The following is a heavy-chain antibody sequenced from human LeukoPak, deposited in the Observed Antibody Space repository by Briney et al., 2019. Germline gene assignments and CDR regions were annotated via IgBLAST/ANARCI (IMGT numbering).Heavy chain of an antibody. CDR2: IYYSGST. D-gene: IGHD6-19*01. Sequence: SSETLSLTCTVSGGSISSYYWSWIRQPPGKGLEWIGYIYYSGSTNYNPSLKGRVTISVDTSKNQFSLKLSSVTAADTAVYYCARQLSTAVAGFDPWGQGTLVTVSS. CDR1: GGSISSYY. J-gene: IGHJ5*02. V-gene: IGHV4-59*08. CDR3: ARQLSTAVAGFDP.